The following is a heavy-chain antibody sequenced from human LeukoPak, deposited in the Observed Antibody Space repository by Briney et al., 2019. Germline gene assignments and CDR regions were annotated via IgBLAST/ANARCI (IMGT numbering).Heavy chain of an antibody. D-gene: IGHD3-10*01. V-gene: IGHV3-13*04. CDR1: GSTFSDYD. Sequence: GGSLRLSCAASGSTFSDYDMHWVRQRSGKGLEWVSGIGIDGGTYYPGSVKGRFTISRDNAKDSIFLQMNNLRAGDTAVYYCARGLVDSGSFNFDYWGQGTLVTVSS. CDR2: IGIDGGT. CDR3: ARGLVDSGSFNFDY. J-gene: IGHJ4*02.